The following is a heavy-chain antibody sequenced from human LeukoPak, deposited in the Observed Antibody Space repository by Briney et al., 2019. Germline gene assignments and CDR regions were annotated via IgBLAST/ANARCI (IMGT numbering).Heavy chain of an antibody. CDR2: IYTSGST. D-gene: IGHD6-13*01. CDR3: ARRLQQLVPSHAFDI. V-gene: IGHV4-4*07. Sequence: SETLSLTCTVSGGSISSYYWSWIRQPAGKGLEWIGRIYTSGSTNYNPSLKSRVTMSVDTSKNQFSLKLSSVAAADTAVYYCARRLQQLVPSHAFDIWGQGTMVTVSS. CDR1: GGSISSYY. J-gene: IGHJ3*02.